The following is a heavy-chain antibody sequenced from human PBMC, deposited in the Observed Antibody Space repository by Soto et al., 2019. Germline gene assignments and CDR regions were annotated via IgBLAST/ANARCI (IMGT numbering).Heavy chain of an antibody. CDR3: ARVYYDILTGYYAVGYYFDY. J-gene: IGHJ4*02. CDR2: ISGSGGST. Sequence: PGGSLRLSCAASGFTFSSYAMSWVRQAPGKGLEWVSAISGSGGSTYYADSVKGRFTISRDNSKNALYLQMNSLRADDTAVYYCARVYYDILTGYYAVGYYFDYWGQGTPVTVSS. V-gene: IGHV3-23*01. D-gene: IGHD3-9*01. CDR1: GFTFSSYA.